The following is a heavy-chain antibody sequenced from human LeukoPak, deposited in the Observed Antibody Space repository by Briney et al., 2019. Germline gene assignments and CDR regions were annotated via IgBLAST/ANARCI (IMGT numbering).Heavy chain of an antibody. J-gene: IGHJ4*02. V-gene: IGHV3-7*01. CDR2: IKQDGSEK. D-gene: IGHD4-23*01. CDR3: ASQNDYGGNCFFEY. CDR1: GFTFSSYW. Sequence: GGSLRLSCAASGFTFSSYWMSWVRQAPGKGLEWVANIKQDGSEKYYVDSVKGRFTISRDNAKSSLYLQMNSLRAEDTAVYCCASQNDYGGNCFFEYWGQGTLVTVFS.